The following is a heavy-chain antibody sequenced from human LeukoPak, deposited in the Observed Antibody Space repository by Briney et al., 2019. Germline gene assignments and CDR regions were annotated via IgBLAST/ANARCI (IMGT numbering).Heavy chain of an antibody. CDR3: AGGPRGSSSWYTFDP. CDR2: ISTSGDTI. J-gene: IGHJ5*02. CDR1: GFTFSAYE. V-gene: IGHV3-48*03. Sequence: GGSLRLSCAASGFTFSAYEMNWVRQAPGKGLEWISHISTSGDTINYANSVKGRFTISRDNAKNPLYLQMNSLRAEDTAVYYCAGGPRGSSSWYTFDPWGQGTLVTVSS. D-gene: IGHD6-13*01.